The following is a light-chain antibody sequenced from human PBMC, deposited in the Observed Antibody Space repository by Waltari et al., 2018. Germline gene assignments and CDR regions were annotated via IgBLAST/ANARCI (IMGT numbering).Light chain of an antibody. CDR2: AAS. CDR1: QSISIY. V-gene: IGKV1-39*01. Sequence: DIQMTQSPSSLSASVGDRVTITCRASQSISIYLNWYQQKPGKAPKLLIYAASSLQSGVPSRFSGSGSGTDFTLTISSLQPEDVATYYCQASYTEPYFFGQGTKLESK. CDR3: QASYTEPYF. J-gene: IGKJ2*01.